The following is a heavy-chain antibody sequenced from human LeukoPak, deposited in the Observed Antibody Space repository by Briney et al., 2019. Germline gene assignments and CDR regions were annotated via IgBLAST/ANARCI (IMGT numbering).Heavy chain of an antibody. CDR1: GYTFTSYG. V-gene: IGHV1-18*01. J-gene: IGHJ4*02. Sequence: GASVKVSCKASGYTFTSYGISWVRQAPGQGLEWMGWISAYNGNTNYAQKLQGRVTMTTDTSTSTAYMELRSLRSDDTAVYYCARLRGQATYQLHDYWGQGTLATVSS. CDR3: ARLRGQATYQLHDY. CDR2: ISAYNGNT. D-gene: IGHD2-2*01.